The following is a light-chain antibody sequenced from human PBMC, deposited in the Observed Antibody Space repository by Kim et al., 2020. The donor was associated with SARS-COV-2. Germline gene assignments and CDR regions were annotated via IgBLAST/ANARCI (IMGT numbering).Light chain of an antibody. J-gene: IGKJ5*01. CDR1: QSISHT. Sequence: SVSPGEIATLSCRASQSISHTLAWSLQHPAQPPRSLFYGASTRATVTSARFSGSGSGTEFTLTISILPSEDFAVYYCQQYNNWFTFGQGTRLDIK. CDR3: QQYNNWFT. V-gene: IGKV3D-15*01. CDR2: GAS.